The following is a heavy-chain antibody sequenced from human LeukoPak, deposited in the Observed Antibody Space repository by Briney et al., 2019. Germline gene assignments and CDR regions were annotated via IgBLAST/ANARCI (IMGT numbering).Heavy chain of an antibody. D-gene: IGHD2-2*01. CDR3: ARVVPAAFWFDP. J-gene: IGHJ5*02. V-gene: IGHV4-39*01. CDR1: GCSISSSNYY. CDR2: IYYSGST. Sequence: PSETLSLTCTVSGCSISSSNYYWRWIRQPPGKGLEWIGSIYYSGSTYYNPSLMSRVTLSVAASKNQFSLKLSSVTAADSAVYYCARVVPAAFWFDPWGQGTLVTVSS.